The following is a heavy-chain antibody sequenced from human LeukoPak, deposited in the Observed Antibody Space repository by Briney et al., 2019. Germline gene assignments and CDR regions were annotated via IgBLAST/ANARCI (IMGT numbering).Heavy chain of an antibody. CDR2: ISSSGSTI. J-gene: IGHJ3*02. V-gene: IGHV3-48*03. D-gene: IGHD3-22*01. CDR1: GFTFSSYE. Sequence: GGSLRLSCAASGFTFSSYEMNWVRQAPGKGLEWVSYISSSGSTIYYADSVKGRFTISRDNAKNSLYLQMNSLRAEDTAVYYCARDILGPLVVGAFDIWGQGTMVTVSS. CDR3: ARDILGPLVVGAFDI.